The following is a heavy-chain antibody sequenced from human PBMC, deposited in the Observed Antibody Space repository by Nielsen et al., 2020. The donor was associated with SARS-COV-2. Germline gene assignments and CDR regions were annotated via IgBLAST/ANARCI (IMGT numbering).Heavy chain of an antibody. CDR3: AKKFETFGEVSMDV. CDR2: ISGYSGNT. CDR1: GYTFRSYG. J-gene: IGHJ6*02. Sequence: ASVNFSCKASGYTFRSYGINWVRQAPGQGLEWMGWISGYSGNTNYAQRLQGRVTMTTYTSTSTAYMDLRGLRSDDTAVYYCAKKFETFGEVSMDVWGQGTAVAVSS. V-gene: IGHV1-18*01. D-gene: IGHD3-3*01.